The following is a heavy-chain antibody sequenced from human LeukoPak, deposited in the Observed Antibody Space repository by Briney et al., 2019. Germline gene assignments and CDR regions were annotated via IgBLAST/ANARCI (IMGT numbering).Heavy chain of an antibody. CDR2: ISGSGDNT. V-gene: IGHV3-23*01. Sequence: GGSLRLSCAASGFTFSSYAMSWVRQAPGKGLEWDSGISGSGDNTYYADSVKGRFTISRDNSKNTLYVQVNSLGTEDTAAYYCARGPYGDYDYYYYYGMDVWGQGTTVTVSS. CDR3: ARGPYGDYDYYYYYGMDV. D-gene: IGHD4-17*01. CDR1: GFTFSSYA. J-gene: IGHJ6*02.